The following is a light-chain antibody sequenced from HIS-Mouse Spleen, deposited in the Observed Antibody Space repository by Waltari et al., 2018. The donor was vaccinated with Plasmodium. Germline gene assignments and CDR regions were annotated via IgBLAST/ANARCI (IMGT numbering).Light chain of an antibody. Sequence: QSALTQPRSVSGSPGQSVTISCTGTSSDVGGYNYVSWYQQHPGKAPKLMIYDVSKRPSGVPGGFSGSKSGNTASLTISGLQAEDEADYYCCSYAGSYTWVFGGGTKLTVL. J-gene: IGLJ3*02. CDR3: CSYAGSYTWV. CDR2: DVS. V-gene: IGLV2-11*01. CDR1: SSDVGGYNY.